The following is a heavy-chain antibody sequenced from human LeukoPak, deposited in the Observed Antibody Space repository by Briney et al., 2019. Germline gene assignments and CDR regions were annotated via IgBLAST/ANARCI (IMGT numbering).Heavy chain of an antibody. V-gene: IGHV4-30-4*02. J-gene: IGHJ6*02. CDR2: IYYSGNT. D-gene: IGHD3-22*01. Sequence: SETLSLTCTVSGGSVNSGDYYWSWIRQPPGKGLEWIGCIYYSGNTYYNPSLKSRVTISIDTSKNHFSLELSSVTAADTAVYYCARSYYYDSSGYYYGVGGNYYYGMDVWGQGTTVTVSS. CDR3: ARSYYYDSSGYYYGVGGNYYYGMDV. CDR1: GGSVNSGDYY.